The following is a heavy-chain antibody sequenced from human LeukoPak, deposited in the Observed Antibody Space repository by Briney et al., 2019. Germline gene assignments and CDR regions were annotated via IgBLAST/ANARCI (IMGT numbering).Heavy chain of an antibody. CDR1: GFTFGDYA. V-gene: IGHV3-49*03. CDR3: TRVHVPDYYDSSGYYYGYDAFDI. J-gene: IGHJ3*02. CDR2: IRSKAYGGTT. D-gene: IGHD3-22*01. Sequence: GRSLRLSCTASGFTFGDYAMSWFRQAPGKGLEWVGFIRSKAYGGTTEYAASVKGRFTISRDDPKSIAYLQMNSLKTEDTAVYYCTRVHVPDYYDSSGYYYGYDAFDIWGQGTMVTVSS.